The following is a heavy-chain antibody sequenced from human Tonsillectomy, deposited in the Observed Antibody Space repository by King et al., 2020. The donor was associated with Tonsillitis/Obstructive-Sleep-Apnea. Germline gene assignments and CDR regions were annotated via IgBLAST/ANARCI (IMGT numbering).Heavy chain of an antibody. CDR2: INTNTGNP. CDR3: AREFNSGFWGPDY. D-gene: IGHD6-19*01. V-gene: IGHV7-4-1*02. Sequence: VQLVESGSELKKPGASVKVSCKASGYTFTNYAVMWVRQAPGQGLEWMGWINTNTGNPTYAQGFTGRFVFSLDTSVRKAYLEISSLTAEDSAVYYCAREFNSGFWGPDYWGQGTLVTVSS. CDR1: GYTFTNYA. J-gene: IGHJ4*02.